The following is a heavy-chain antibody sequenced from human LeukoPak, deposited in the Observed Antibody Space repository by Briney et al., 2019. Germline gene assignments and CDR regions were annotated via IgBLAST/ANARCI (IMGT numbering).Heavy chain of an antibody. CDR2: IYYSGST. V-gene: IGHV4-59*08. D-gene: IGHD5-24*01. Sequence: TSETLSLTCTVSGGSISSYYRSWIRQPPGQGLEWIGYIYYSGSTNYNPSLKSRVTISVHTSKKQFSLKLSSVTAADTAVYYCARGARAGYNLEPFDYWGQGNLVTVSS. CDR3: ARGARAGYNLEPFDY. J-gene: IGHJ4*02. CDR1: GGSISSYY.